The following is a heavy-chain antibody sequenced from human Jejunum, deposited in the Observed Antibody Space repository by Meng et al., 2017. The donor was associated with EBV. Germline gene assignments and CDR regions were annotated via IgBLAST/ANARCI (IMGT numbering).Heavy chain of an antibody. CDR2: IYHSGST. CDR3: ARYGSGYFPALWY. CDR1: GDSISSSNW. Sequence: GQTQGSGPRLGKPSGTLSLTWAVSGDSISSSNWWSWVRQTPGKGLEWIGEIYHSGSTNYNPSLKRRVTISVDKSKNQFSLKLSSVTAADTAVYYCARYGSGYFPALWYWGQGTLVTVSS. V-gene: IGHV4-4*02. J-gene: IGHJ4*02. D-gene: IGHD3-3*01.